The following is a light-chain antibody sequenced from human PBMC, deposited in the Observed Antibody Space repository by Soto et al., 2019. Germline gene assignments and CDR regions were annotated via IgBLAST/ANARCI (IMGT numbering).Light chain of an antibody. CDR1: SSDVGGYNY. J-gene: IGLJ3*02. CDR3: GSYTTSITGV. Sequence: QSALTQPASVSGSPGQSITISCTGTSSDVGGYNYVSWYQQHPGKAPKLMIYEVTNRPSGVSDRFSGSQSGNTASLSISGLQAEDEADYYCGSYTTSITGVFGGGTKLTVL. V-gene: IGLV2-14*01. CDR2: EVT.